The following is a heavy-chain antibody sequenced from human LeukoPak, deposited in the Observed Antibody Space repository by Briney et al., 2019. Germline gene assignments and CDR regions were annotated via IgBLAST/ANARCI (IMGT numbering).Heavy chain of an antibody. CDR2: VSDSGGST. V-gene: IGHV3-23*01. Sequence: GGSLRLSRAASGFTFSSYAMSWVRQAPGKGLEWVSAVSDSGGSTYYADSVKGRFTISRDNSKNTLYLQMNSLRAEDTAVYYCAKGEKTRPFGGVIDYWGQGTLVTVSS. D-gene: IGHD3-16*02. J-gene: IGHJ4*02. CDR3: AKGEKTRPFGGVIDY. CDR1: GFTFSSYA.